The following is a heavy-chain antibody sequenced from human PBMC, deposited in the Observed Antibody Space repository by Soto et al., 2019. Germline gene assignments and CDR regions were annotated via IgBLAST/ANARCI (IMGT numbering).Heavy chain of an antibody. CDR3: ARDCSGDGCYVGSLDH. CDR1: GYTFTNYG. Sequence: QVPIVQSGAEVKRPGASVKVSCKASGYTFTNYGIHWVRQAPGQRLEWMGWINAGNGNTKYSQDSKDRVTITRDTSANTAYLELSSLRFEDTALYYCARDCSGDGCYVGSLDHWGQGTLVTVSS. CDR2: INAGNGNT. J-gene: IGHJ4*02. D-gene: IGHD2-15*01. V-gene: IGHV1-3*01.